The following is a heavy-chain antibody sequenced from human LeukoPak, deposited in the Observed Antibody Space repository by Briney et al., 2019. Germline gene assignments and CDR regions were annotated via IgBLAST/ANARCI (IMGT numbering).Heavy chain of an antibody. CDR3: AREGGNHFYFDY. Sequence: PSGTLSLTRTVSGGSLCRYFWRWIPDPARKGVGWIGRIYTSGSTNYNPSLKSRVTMSVDTSKNQFSLKLSSVTAADTAVYYCAREGGNHFYFDYWGQGTLVTVSS. CDR2: IYTSGST. V-gene: IGHV4-4*07. J-gene: IGHJ4*02. CDR1: GGSLCRYF. D-gene: IGHD4-23*01.